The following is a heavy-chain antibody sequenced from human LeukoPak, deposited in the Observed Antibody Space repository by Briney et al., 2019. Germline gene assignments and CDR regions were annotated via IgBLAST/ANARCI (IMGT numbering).Heavy chain of an antibody. V-gene: IGHV3-30*03. D-gene: IGHD2-15*01. CDR2: ISYDGSNK. J-gene: IGHJ4*02. Sequence: PGGSLRLSCAASGFTFSSYGMHWVRQAPGKGLEWVAVISYDGSNKYYADSVKGRFTISRDNSKNTLYLQMNSLRAEDTAVYYCRLSGGSYDFDYWGQGTLVTVSS. CDR3: RLSGGSYDFDY. CDR1: GFTFSSYG.